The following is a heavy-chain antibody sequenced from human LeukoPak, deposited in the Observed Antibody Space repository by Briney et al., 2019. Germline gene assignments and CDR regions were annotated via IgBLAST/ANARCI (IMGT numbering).Heavy chain of an antibody. Sequence: SETLSLTCTVSGGSISSYYWSWIRQPPGKGLEWIGYIYYSGGTNYNPSLKSRATFSVDTSMNQFSLKLSSVTAADTAVYYCARERAVADYFDYWGQGTLVTVSS. CDR1: GGSISSYY. J-gene: IGHJ4*02. CDR3: ARERAVADYFDY. D-gene: IGHD6-19*01. V-gene: IGHV4-59*01. CDR2: IYYSGGT.